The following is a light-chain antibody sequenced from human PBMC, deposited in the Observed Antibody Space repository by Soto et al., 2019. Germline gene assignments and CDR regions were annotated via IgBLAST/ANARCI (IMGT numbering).Light chain of an antibody. J-gene: IGKJ1*01. CDR2: DAS. CDR3: QQYGSSPWT. Sequence: EIMLTQSPATLSLSPGETATLSCRANQLISNYLAWYQQKPGQAPRLLIYDASNRATGIPDRFSGSGSGTDFTLTISRLEPEDFAVYYCQQYGSSPWTFGQGTKVDIK. V-gene: IGKV3-20*01. CDR1: QLISNY.